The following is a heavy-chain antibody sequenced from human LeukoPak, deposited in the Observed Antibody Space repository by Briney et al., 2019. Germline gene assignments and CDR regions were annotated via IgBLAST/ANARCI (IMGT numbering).Heavy chain of an antibody. CDR3: ARGRSSGWYSELRYYYYYGMDV. D-gene: IGHD6-19*01. J-gene: IGHJ6*02. CDR2: INHSGST. Sequence: PSETLSLTCTVSGGSISSRSYYWGWIRQPPGKGLEWIGEINHSGSTNYNPSLKSRVTISVDTSKNQFSLKLSSVTAADTAVYYCARGRSSGWYSELRYYYYYGMDVWGQGTTVTVSS. V-gene: IGHV4-39*07. CDR1: GGSISSRSYY.